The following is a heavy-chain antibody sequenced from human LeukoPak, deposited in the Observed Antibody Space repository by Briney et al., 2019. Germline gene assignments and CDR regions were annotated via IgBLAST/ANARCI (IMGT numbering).Heavy chain of an antibody. J-gene: IGHJ4*02. CDR1: GGSFSGYY. CDR3: ARLAYGSGSYHY. D-gene: IGHD3-10*01. V-gene: IGHV4-34*01. CDR2: INHSGST. Sequence: NPSETLSLTCAVYGGSFSGYYWSWIRQPLGRGLEWIGEINHSGSTNYNPSLKSRVTISVDTSKNQFSLKLSSVTAADTAVYYCARLAYGSGSYHYWGQGTLVTVSS.